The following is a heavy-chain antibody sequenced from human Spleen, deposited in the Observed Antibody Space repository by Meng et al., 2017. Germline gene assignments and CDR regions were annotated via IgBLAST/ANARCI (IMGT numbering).Heavy chain of an antibody. D-gene: IGHD5-24*01. Sequence: QVQLVQSGAEVEEPGASVKVSCKASGYTFTTYGISWVRQAPGQGLEWMGWIGAYNGNTNYAQNFQGRLTLTTDTSMSTAYMELRSLRSDDTAVYYCARATIPDYWGQGTLVTVSS. CDR3: ARATIPDY. CDR1: GYTFTTYG. J-gene: IGHJ4*02. CDR2: IGAYNGNT. V-gene: IGHV1-18*01.